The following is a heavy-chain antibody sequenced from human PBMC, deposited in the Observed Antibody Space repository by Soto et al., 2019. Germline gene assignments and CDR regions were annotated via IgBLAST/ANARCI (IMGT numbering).Heavy chain of an antibody. CDR2: IIPIFGTA. D-gene: IGHD2-2*01. CDR3: ARQYDCISNSCYAVRWFDP. Sequence: QVQLVQSGAEVKTPGSSVKFSCKASRSTFSRSAICWVRQAPGHGHEGMGAIIPIFGTANYAQEFQGRVTITAVESTSTAYMGVSGLRSEYTAVYDCARQYDCISNSCYAVRWFDPCGEGSMVTVST. J-gene: IGHJ5*02. V-gene: IGHV1-69*12. CDR1: RSTFSRSA.